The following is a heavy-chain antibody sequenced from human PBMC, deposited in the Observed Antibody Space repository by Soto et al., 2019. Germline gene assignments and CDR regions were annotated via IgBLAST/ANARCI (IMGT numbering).Heavy chain of an antibody. D-gene: IGHD1-20*01. CDR3: ATTRDLGKCGNNCPGNSQFDP. J-gene: IGHJ5*02. CDR2: IYYSGGT. CDR1: GASITGDGYY. Sequence: PSETLSLTCAVSGASITGDGYYWSWIRQHPGKGLEWIGHIYYSGGTYYNLSFGSRLSISVDTSKNQFSLKLTSVTAADTALYHCATTRDLGKCGNNCPGNSQFDPWGQGTLVTVSS. V-gene: IGHV4-31*11.